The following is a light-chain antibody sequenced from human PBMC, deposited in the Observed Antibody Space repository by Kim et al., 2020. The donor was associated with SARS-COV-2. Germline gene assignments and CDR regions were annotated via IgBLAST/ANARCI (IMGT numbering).Light chain of an antibody. CDR2: ENN. Sequence: GETVTSSCTRSSGSIASNDVQWYQQRPGSSPTIVIYENNRRPSGVPGRFAGSFDSSSNSASLTISGLKTEDEADYYCQSYDRSNHVFGGGTKVTVL. CDR1: SGSIASND. J-gene: IGLJ3*02. V-gene: IGLV6-57*01. CDR3: QSYDRSNHV.